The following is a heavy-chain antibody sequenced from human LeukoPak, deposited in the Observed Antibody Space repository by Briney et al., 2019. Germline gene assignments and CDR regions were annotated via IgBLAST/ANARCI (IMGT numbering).Heavy chain of an antibody. CDR1: GFTFSSYA. V-gene: IGHV3-30*18. J-gene: IGHJ4*02. Sequence: GGSLRLSCAASGFTFSSYAMSWVRQAPGKGLEWVAVISYDGSNKYYADSVKGRFTISRDNSKNTLYLQMNSLRAEDTAVYYCAKGRYGYSSGWGDYWGQGTLVTVSS. D-gene: IGHD6-19*01. CDR2: ISYDGSNK. CDR3: AKGRYGYSSGWGDY.